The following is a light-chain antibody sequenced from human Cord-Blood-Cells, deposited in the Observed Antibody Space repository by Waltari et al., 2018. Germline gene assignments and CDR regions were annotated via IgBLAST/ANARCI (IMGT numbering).Light chain of an antibody. V-gene: IGLV2-14*01. CDR2: EVS. CDR3: SSYTSSSTL. Sequence: QTALTQPASVSGSPGQSITISCTGTSSDVGGYNYVSWYQQDPGKAPKLMIYEVSNRPSGVSNLFSGSKSDNTASLTISGLQAEDEADYYCSSYTSSSTLFGGGTKLTVL. CDR1: SSDVGGYNY. J-gene: IGLJ3*02.